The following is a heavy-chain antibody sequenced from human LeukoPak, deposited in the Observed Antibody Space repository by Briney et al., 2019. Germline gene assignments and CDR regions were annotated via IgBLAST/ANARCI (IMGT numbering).Heavy chain of an antibody. CDR2: IYYTGNT. J-gene: IGHJ4*02. CDR1: GVSISSSNSY. D-gene: IGHD3/OR15-3a*01. CDR3: AKQTGSGLFILP. V-gene: IGHV4-39*01. Sequence: PSETLSLTCSVSGVSISSSNSYWGWIRQPPGKGLEWIGSIYYTGNTYYNASLKSRVAISIDTSKNQFSLKLTSVTAADTAVYYCAKQTGSGLFILPGGQGTLVTVSS.